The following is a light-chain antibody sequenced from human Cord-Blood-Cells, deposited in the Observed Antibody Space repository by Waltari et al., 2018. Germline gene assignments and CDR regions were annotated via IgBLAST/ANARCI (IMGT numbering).Light chain of an antibody. CDR2: AAS. V-gene: IGKV1-39*01. CDR1: QSISSY. J-gene: IGKJ2*01. Sequence: DIQMTQSPSSLSASVGDIVTITSRASQSISSYLNWYQQQPRKAPKLLFYAASSLQSGVPSSFSGGGSTTDFTLTISILQPEDFATYYYQQSYSTPYTFGQGTKLEIK. CDR3: QQSYSTPYT.